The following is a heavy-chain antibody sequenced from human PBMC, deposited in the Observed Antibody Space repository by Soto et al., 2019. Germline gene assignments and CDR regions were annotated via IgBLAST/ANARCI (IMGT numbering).Heavy chain of an antibody. CDR1: ADSFDTFY. CDR3: ARWSDGYTFCFDS. CDR2: IYSSGLT. J-gene: IGHJ4*02. V-gene: IGHV4-59*01. Sequence: QVQRQESGPGLVRPAESLSLTCTVSADSFDTFYSSWIRQSTGRGLEWIGYIYSSGLTKYNPSFESRDTMSVDTSKTQISLNLNSVTAADTAVYYCARWSDGYTFCFDSWGQGTLVTVSS. D-gene: IGHD5-18*01.